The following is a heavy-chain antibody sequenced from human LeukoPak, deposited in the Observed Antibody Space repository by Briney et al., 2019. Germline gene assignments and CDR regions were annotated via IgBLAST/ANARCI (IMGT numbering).Heavy chain of an antibody. J-gene: IGHJ4*02. CDR2: IIPIFGTA. Sequence: ASVKVSCKASGGTFSSYAISWVRQAPGQGLEWMGGIIPIFGTANYAQKFQGRVTITADESTSTAYMELSSLRSDDTAVYYCARDYCSSTSCLFDYWGQGALVTVSS. V-gene: IGHV1-69*01. CDR3: ARDYCSSTSCLFDY. CDR1: GGTFSSYA. D-gene: IGHD2-2*01.